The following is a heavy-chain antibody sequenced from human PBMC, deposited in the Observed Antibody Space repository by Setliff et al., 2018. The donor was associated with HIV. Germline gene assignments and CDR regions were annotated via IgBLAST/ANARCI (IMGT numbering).Heavy chain of an antibody. CDR2: IYYSGGT. V-gene: IGHV4-39*07. Sequence: PSETLSLTCTVSGGFISSSSYYWGWIRQPPGKGLEWIGSIYYSGGTYCNPSLKSRVTISVDTSKNQFSLKLSSVTAADTAVYYCARDQGYSYGLYAFDIWGQGTMVTVSS. CDR1: GGFISSSSYY. J-gene: IGHJ3*02. D-gene: IGHD5-18*01. CDR3: ARDQGYSYGLYAFDI.